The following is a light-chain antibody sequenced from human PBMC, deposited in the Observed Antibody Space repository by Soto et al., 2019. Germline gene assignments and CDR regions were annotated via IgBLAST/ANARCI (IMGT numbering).Light chain of an antibody. V-gene: IGLV1-44*01. CDR2: RYN. J-gene: IGLJ7*01. CDR3: QAWDDSLNGPV. Sequence: QSVLTQPPSASGTPGQRVTISCSGSNSNIGSNTVNWYQQLPGTAPKLLISRYNQRPSGVPDRFSAAKSDTSASLTISGLQSEDEADYICQAWDDSLNGPVFGGGTQLTVL. CDR1: NSNIGSNT.